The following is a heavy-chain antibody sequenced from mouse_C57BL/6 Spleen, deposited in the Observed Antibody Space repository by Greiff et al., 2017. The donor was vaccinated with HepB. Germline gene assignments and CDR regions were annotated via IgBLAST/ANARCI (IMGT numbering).Heavy chain of an antibody. V-gene: IGHV1-64*01. Sequence: QVQLQQPGAELVKPGASVKLSCKASGYTFTSYWMHWVKQRPGQGLEWIGMIHPNSGSTNYNEKFKSKATLTVDKSSSTAYMQLSSLTSEDSAVYYCAREGITSVVAKRGYFDYWGQGTTLTVSS. CDR2: IHPNSGST. CDR3: AREGITSVVAKRGYFDY. CDR1: GYTFTSYW. J-gene: IGHJ2*01. D-gene: IGHD1-1*01.